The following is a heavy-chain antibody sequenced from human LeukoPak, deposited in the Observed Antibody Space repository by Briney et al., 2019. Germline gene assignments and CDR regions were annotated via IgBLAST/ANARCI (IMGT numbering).Heavy chain of an antibody. CDR3: ASRIKEYRSGWC. CDR2: IYPGDSDT. CDR1: GFSFTTYW. Sequence: GESLMISCKASGFSFTTYWIGWVRQMPGKGLEWMGIIYPGDSDTTYSPSFQGQVTISADKSISTAYLQWSSLKASDTALYYCASRIKEYRSGWCWGQGTLVTVSS. J-gene: IGHJ4*02. D-gene: IGHD6-19*01. V-gene: IGHV5-51*01.